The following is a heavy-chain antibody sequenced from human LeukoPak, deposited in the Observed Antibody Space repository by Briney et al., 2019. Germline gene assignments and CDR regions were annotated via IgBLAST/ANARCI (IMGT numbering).Heavy chain of an antibody. J-gene: IGHJ6*03. Sequence: PSETLSLTCTVSGGSISSGDYYWSWIRQPPGKGLEWIGYIYHSGSTYYNPSLKSRVTISVDTSKNQFSLKLSSVTAADTAVYYCARVPSSSWYGDYYYYMDVWGKGTTVTVSS. V-gene: IGHV4-30-4*08. D-gene: IGHD6-13*01. CDR1: GGSISSGDYY. CDR3: ARVPSSSWYGDYYYYMDV. CDR2: IYHSGST.